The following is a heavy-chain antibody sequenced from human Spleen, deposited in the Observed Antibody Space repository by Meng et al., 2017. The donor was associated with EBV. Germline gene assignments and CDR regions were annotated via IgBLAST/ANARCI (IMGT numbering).Heavy chain of an antibody. J-gene: IGHJ4*02. CDR1: GFSLSTDGVA. D-gene: IGHD3-10*01. Sequence: QITLKESGPSLMNPTQTVTLTCTFSGFSLSTDGVAVGWIRQRPGKALEWLAVIYWDDDRRYNPSLKSRLTITKDTSKNQVVLTMANLDPVDTTTYYCAHKREKLLYYFDSWGPGTLVTVSS. CDR3: AHKREKLLYYFDS. V-gene: IGHV2-5*02. CDR2: IYWDDDR.